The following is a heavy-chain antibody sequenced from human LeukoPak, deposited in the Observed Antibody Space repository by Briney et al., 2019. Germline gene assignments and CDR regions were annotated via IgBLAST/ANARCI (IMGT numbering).Heavy chain of an antibody. D-gene: IGHD5-12*01. CDR3: AKAGSIVATSIIYFDY. J-gene: IGHJ4*02. V-gene: IGHV3-23*01. CDR1: GFTFSSYA. Sequence: PGGSLRLSCAASGFTFSSYAMSWVRQAPGKGLEWVSAISGSGGSTYYADSVKGRFTISRDNSKNTLYLQMNSLRAEDTAVYYCAKAGSIVATSIIYFDYWGQGTLVTVSS. CDR2: ISGSGGST.